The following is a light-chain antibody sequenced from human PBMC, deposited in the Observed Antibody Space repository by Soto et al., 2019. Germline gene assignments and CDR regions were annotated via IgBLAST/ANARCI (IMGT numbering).Light chain of an antibody. V-gene: IGLV1-44*01. CDR3: CSYAGSYTLYV. CDR1: SSNVGGNP. CDR2: TNT. Sequence: QSALTQPPSASGTPGQRVTISCSGSSSNVGGNPVNWYQHVPTTAPKLLIYTNTQRPSGVPDRFSGSKSGNTASLTISGLQAEDEADYYCCSYAGSYTLYVFGTGTKVTVL. J-gene: IGLJ1*01.